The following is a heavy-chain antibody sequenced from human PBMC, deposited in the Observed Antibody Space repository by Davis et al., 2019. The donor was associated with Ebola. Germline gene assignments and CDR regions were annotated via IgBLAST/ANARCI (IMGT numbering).Heavy chain of an antibody. CDR3: AKSEAAGYSYYYYMDV. CDR2: IKQDGSEK. D-gene: IGHD6-13*01. V-gene: IGHV3-7*01. J-gene: IGHJ6*03. CDR1: GFTFSSYW. Sequence: GESLKISCAASGFTFSSYWMSWVRQAPGKGLEWVAYIKQDGSEKYYVDSVKGRFTISRDNAKNSLYLQMNSLRAEDTAVYYCAKSEAAGYSYYYYMDVWGKGTTVTVSS.